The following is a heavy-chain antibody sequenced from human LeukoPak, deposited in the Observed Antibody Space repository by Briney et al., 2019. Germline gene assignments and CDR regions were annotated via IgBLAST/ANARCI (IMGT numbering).Heavy chain of an antibody. V-gene: IGHV4-59*08. CDR2: IYYSGST. CDR3: GSGSYYFDY. D-gene: IGHD3-10*01. J-gene: IGHJ4*02. Sequence: SETLSLTCTVPGGSIRSYYWSWIRQPPGKGLEWIGYIYYSGSTKYNPSLKSRVTISVDTSKNQFSLKLSSVTAADTAVYYCGSGSYYFDYWGQGTLVTVST. CDR1: GGSIRSYY.